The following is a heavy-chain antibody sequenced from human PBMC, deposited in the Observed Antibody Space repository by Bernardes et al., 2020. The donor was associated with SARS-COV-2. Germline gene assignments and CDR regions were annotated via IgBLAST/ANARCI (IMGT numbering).Heavy chain of an antibody. CDR2: ISSSGSNT. CDR3: ARRLRV. V-gene: IGHV3-48*03. J-gene: IGHJ6*02. D-gene: IGHD3-16*01. CDR1: GLTFNTYA. Sequence: GGSLRLSCSASGLTFNTYAMNWVRQGPGKGLEWVSYISSSGSNTYYADSVKGRFTIPRDNAKNSLYLQMNSLRAEDTAVYYCARRLRVWGQGTTVTV.